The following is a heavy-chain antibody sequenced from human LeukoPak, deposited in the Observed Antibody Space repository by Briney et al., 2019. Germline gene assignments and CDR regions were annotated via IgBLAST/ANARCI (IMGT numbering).Heavy chain of an antibody. CDR3: ARARVVPAAQLSYYYYYYMDV. D-gene: IGHD2-2*01. Sequence: PGRSLRLSCAASGFTFSSYGMHWVRQAPGKGLEWVAVISYDGSNKYYADSVKGRFTISRDNSKNTLYLQMNSLRAEDTAVYYCARARVVPAAQLSYYYYYYMDVWGKGTTVTVSS. CDR1: GFTFSSYG. V-gene: IGHV3-30*03. CDR2: ISYDGSNK. J-gene: IGHJ6*03.